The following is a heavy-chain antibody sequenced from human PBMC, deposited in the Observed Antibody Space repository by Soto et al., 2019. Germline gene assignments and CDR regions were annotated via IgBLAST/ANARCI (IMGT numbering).Heavy chain of an antibody. CDR2: IWDDGSNK. V-gene: IGHV3-33*01. D-gene: IGHD2-2*01. CDR1: GFTFSSYG. Sequence: GGSLRLSCAASGFTFSSYGMHWVRQAPGKGLEGGAVIWDDGSNKYYADIVKGRSNNSRDNSKNTLYLQMNSLRAEDTAVYYCASRSPALDYWGQGTLVTVSS. J-gene: IGHJ4*02. CDR3: ASRSPALDY.